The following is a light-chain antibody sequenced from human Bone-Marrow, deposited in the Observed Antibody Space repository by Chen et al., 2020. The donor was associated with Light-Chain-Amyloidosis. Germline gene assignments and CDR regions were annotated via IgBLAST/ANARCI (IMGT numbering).Light chain of an antibody. CDR1: SGSIATNY. Sequence: NFMLTQPHSVSESPGKTVIISCTRSSGSIATNYVQWYQQRLGSSPTTVIYEDDQRPSGVPDRFSGSIYRSSNPASLTSSGLKTEDEADYYCQSYQGSSQGVFGGGTKLTVL. CDR3: QSYQGSSQGV. J-gene: IGLJ3*02. V-gene: IGLV6-57*01. CDR2: EDD.